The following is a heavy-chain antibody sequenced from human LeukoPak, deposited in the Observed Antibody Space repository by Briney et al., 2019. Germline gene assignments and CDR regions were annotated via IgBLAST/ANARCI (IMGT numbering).Heavy chain of an antibody. J-gene: IGHJ4*02. CDR1: GYTFTSYD. Sequence: ASVKVSCKASGYTFTSYDINWVRQATGQGLEWMGWMSPNSGNTGYAQKFQGRVTMTRNTSVSTAYMELSGLRSEDTAVYYCARGRNIVATIIGYWGQGTLVTVSS. CDR3: ARGRNIVATIIGY. V-gene: IGHV1-8*01. CDR2: MSPNSGNT. D-gene: IGHD5-12*01.